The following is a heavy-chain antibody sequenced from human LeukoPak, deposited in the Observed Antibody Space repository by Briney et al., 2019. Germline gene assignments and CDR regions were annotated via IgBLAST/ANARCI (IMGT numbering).Heavy chain of an antibody. J-gene: IGHJ6*02. CDR1: GGSISSYY. V-gene: IGHV4-4*07. Sequence: SETLSLTCNVSGGSISSYYWSWIRQPAGKGLEWIGRIYPSGSTNCNPSLKSRVTLSIDMSRNHFSLNMISVTAADTAVYFCARMAASYYYHSMDVWGQGTTVTVSS. CDR2: IYPSGST. D-gene: IGHD5-24*01. CDR3: ARMAASYYYHSMDV.